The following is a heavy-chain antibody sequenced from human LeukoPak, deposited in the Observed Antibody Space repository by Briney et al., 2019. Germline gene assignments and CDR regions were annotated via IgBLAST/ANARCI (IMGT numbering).Heavy chain of an antibody. CDR1: GGSISNYY. V-gene: IGHV4-59*01. CDR2: IYNSENT. Sequence: SETLSLTCTVSGGSISNYYWNWIRQPPGKGLEWIGYIYNSENTNYNPSLKSRVTISVDTSKDQFSLKLSSVTAADTAVYYCARDSGYDSLDYWGQGTLVTVSS. CDR3: ARDSGYDSLDY. J-gene: IGHJ4*02. D-gene: IGHD5-12*01.